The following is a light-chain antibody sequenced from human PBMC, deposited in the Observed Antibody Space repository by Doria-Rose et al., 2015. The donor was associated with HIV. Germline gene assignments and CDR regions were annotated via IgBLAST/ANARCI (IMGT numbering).Light chain of an antibody. CDR3: QQYYDTPS. CDR1: QSLLYTSNHY. V-gene: IGKV4-1*01. CDR2: WAS. J-gene: IGKJ3*01. Sequence: DIRMTQSPESLGMSLGEMGTLNCKSNQSLLYTSNHYLAWYQQKPGQPTKLLIYWASTRQSGVPARLSGSGSGTDFTLTISSLEAEDVAVYYCQQYYDTPSFGPGTTVDIK.